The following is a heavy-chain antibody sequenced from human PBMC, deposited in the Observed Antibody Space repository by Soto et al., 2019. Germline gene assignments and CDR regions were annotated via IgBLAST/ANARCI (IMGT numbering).Heavy chain of an antibody. CDR1: GFTFSSYA. CDR2: ISGSGGRT. Sequence: EVQLLASGGGLEQPGGSLRLSCAASGFTFSSYAMSWVRQAPGKGLEWVSGISGSGGRTYYADSVKGRFTISRDNSKNTLYLQMNSLRGDDTAVYYCARDASRWGSSSFYFDYWGQGTLVTVSS. J-gene: IGHJ4*02. V-gene: IGHV3-23*01. D-gene: IGHD6-6*01. CDR3: ARDASRWGSSSFYFDY.